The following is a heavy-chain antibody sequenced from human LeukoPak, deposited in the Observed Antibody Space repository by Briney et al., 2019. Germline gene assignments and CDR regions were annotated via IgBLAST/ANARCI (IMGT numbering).Heavy chain of an antibody. J-gene: IGHJ4*02. V-gene: IGHV1-2*02. CDR3: ARDVRGTYDY. Sequence: ASVKVSCKASGYTFTGNNIHWVRKAPGQGLEWMALINPNTGDTYYAQNFQGRVTLTRDTSISAAYMELSGLRSDDTAVYYCARDVRGTYDYWGQGTLVTVSS. CDR1: GYTFTGNN. D-gene: IGHD3-16*01. CDR2: INPNTGDT.